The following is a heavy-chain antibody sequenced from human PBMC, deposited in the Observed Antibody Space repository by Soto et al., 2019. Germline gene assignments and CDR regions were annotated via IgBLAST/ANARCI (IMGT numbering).Heavy chain of an antibody. CDR3: ASPDYYFWNDYTAFDI. J-gene: IGHJ3*02. CDR1: GFTFSSHS. D-gene: IGHD3-3*01. V-gene: IGHV3-21*01. CDR2: ISSSSDYI. Sequence: EVQLVESGGGLVKPGGSLRLSCAASGFTFSSHSMNWVRQAPGKGLEWVSSISSSSDYISYADSVKGRFTISRDNAKKSLYLQMNSLRAEDTAVYYCASPDYYFWNDYTAFDIWGQGTMVTVSS.